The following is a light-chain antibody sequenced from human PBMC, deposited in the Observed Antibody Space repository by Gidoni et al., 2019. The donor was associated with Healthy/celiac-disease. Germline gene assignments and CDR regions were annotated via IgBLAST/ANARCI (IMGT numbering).Light chain of an antibody. CDR1: QSVSSY. J-gene: IGKJ2*01. CDR3: QQRSNWPPLMYT. Sequence: ELVLTQSPATLSLSPGERATLSRRASQSVSSYLAWYQQKPGQAPRLLIYDASNRATGIPARFSGSGSGTDFTLTISSLEPEDFAVYYCQQRSNWPPLMYTFGQGTKLEIK. CDR2: DAS. V-gene: IGKV3-11*01.